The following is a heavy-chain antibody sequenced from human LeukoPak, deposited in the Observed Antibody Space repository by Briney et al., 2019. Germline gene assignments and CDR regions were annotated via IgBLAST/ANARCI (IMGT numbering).Heavy chain of an antibody. V-gene: IGHV3-21*04. CDR2: ISSSSRHI. CDR1: GFTFSSYS. CDR3: VRDFSTVTTAYLHH. D-gene: IGHD4-17*01. Sequence: KPGGSLRLSCAASGFTFSSYSMNWVRQAPGKGLEWVSSISSSSRHIYYADSVKGRFTIFRDDAKNSLFLQMDSLRVEDTAMYYCVRDFSTVTTAYLHHWGQGTLLTASS. J-gene: IGHJ1*01.